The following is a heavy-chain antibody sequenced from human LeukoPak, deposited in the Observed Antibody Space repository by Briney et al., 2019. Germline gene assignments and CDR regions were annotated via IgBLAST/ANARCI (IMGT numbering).Heavy chain of an antibody. CDR2: IYPGDSDT. V-gene: IGHV5-51*01. J-gene: IGHJ4*02. D-gene: IGHD3-10*01. Sequence: GESLKISCKGSGYSFISYWIGWVRQMPGKGLEWMGIIYPGDSDTRYSPSFQGQVTISADKSISTAYLQWSSLKASDTAMYYCARPGYYGSGRSGNFDYWGQGTLVTVSS. CDR3: ARPGYYGSGRSGNFDY. CDR1: GYSFISYW.